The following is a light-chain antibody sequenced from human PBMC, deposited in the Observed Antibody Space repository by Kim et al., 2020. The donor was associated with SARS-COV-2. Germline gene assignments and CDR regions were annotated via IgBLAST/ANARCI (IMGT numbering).Light chain of an antibody. Sequence: SYELTQPPSVSVSPGQTASITCSGDKLGDKYAYWYQQKPGQSPVSVIYQDDRRPSGIPERFSGSNSGNTATLTISGTQSMDEADYYCQAWDISTVVFGGGTQLTVL. CDR2: QDD. J-gene: IGLJ2*01. CDR1: KLGDKY. V-gene: IGLV3-1*01. CDR3: QAWDISTVV.